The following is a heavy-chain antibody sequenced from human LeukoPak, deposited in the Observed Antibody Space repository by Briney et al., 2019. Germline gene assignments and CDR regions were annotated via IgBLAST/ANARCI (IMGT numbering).Heavy chain of an antibody. J-gene: IGHJ4*02. Sequence: GGSLRLSCAASGFTVSSNYMSWVRQAPGKVLEWASVIYSGGSTYYADSVKGRFTISRDNSKNTLYLQMNSLRAEDTAVYYCARGLKYSSGWYYFDYWGQGTLVTVSS. CDR3: ARGLKYSSGWYYFDY. V-gene: IGHV3-53*01. CDR1: GFTVSSNY. D-gene: IGHD6-19*01. CDR2: IYSGGST.